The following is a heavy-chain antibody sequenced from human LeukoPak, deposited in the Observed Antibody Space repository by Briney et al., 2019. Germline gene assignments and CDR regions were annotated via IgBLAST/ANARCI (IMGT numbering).Heavy chain of an antibody. V-gene: IGHV3-9*01. Sequence: GGSLRLSCAASGFTFDDYAMHWVRHAPGKGLEWVSGISWNSGSIGYADSVKGRFTISRDNAKNSLYLQMNSLRAEDTALYYCAKGTVTGTRGAAGTHWGQGTLVTVSS. CDR1: GFTFDDYA. CDR3: AKGTVTGTRGAAGTH. J-gene: IGHJ4*02. CDR2: ISWNSGSI. D-gene: IGHD6-19*01.